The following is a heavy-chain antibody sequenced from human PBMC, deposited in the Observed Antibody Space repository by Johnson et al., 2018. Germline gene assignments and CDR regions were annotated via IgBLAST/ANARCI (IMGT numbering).Heavy chain of an antibody. Sequence: VQLVESGGGLVKPGGSLRLSCAASGFTFSDYYMSWIRQAPGKGLEWVSFISSSGSTIYYADSVKGRITISRDNVKNSLSLQMNNLRAEDTAVYYCARGGSYCPHDAFHIWGQGTMVTVSS. D-gene: IGHD1-26*01. CDR1: GFTFSDYY. V-gene: IGHV3-11*04. J-gene: IGHJ3*02. CDR2: ISSSGSTI. CDR3: ARGGSYCPHDAFHI.